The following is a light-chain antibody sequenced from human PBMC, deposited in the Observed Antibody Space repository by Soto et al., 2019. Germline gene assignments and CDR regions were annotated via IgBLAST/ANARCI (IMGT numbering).Light chain of an antibody. J-gene: IGKJ3*01. CDR2: GAS. Sequence: DIPMTQSPASLSASLGDRVTITCRASQGISHYLAWYQQKPGRLPILLLFGASTIGSAVPARFSGSGSGTLFTLTINGLLPEDVATYYCQKYDRAPFTFGPETKVDFK. CDR3: QKYDRAPFT. CDR1: QGISHY. V-gene: IGKV1-27*01.